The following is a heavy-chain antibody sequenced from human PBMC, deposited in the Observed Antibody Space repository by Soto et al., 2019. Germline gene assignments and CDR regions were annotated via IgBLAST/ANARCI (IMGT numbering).Heavy chain of an antibody. CDR3: ARSEATGLDY. CDR2: AHHRGRT. J-gene: IGHJ4*02. V-gene: IGHV4-4*02. D-gene: IGHD1-26*01. Sequence: QVQLQESGPGLVKPSGTLSLTCTVSGGSMSSSNWWNWVRQSPGKGLEWIGEAHHRGRTNYNPAHKSRVTLSVDKSKNHFALKLSSVTAADTAVYYCARSEATGLDYWGQGTLVTVSS. CDR1: GGSMSSSNW.